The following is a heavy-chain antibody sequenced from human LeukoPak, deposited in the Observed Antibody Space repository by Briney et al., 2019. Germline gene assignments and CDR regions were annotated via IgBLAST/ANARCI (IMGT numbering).Heavy chain of an antibody. V-gene: IGHV4-59*01. CDR2: IYYSGST. D-gene: IGHD3-3*01. CDR1: GGSISSYY. Sequence: TSETLSLTCTVSGGSISSYYWSWIRQPPGKGLEWIGYIYYSGSTNHNPSLKSRVTISVDTSKNQFSLKLSSVTAADTAVYYCARDMRDFWSGYRSFYGMDVWGQGTTVTVSS. CDR3: ARDMRDFWSGYRSFYGMDV. J-gene: IGHJ6*02.